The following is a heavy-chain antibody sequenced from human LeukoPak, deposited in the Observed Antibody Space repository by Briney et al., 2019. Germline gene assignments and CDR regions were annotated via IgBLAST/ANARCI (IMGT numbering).Heavy chain of an antibody. D-gene: IGHD2-2*02. CDR3: ARDFYCSSTSCYMGYFDY. CDR2: ISAYNGNT. V-gene: IGHV1-18*01. Sequence: ASVTVSCKASGYTFTSYGISWVRQAPGQGLEWMGWISAYNGNTNYAQKLQGRVTMTTDTSTSTAYMELRSLRSDDTAVYYCARDFYCSSTSCYMGYFDYWGQGTLVTVSS. CDR1: GYTFTSYG. J-gene: IGHJ4*02.